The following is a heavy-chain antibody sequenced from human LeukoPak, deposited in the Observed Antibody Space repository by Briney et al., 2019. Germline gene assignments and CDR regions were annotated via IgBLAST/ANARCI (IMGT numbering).Heavy chain of an antibody. Sequence: ASVKVSCKASAYTFSDYYIHWVRQAPGQGLEWMGWINPKSGGTKYAQKFQGRVTMTRDTSISTAYMELSRLGFADTAVYYCAREGSGYDYRGAPYYFDFWGQGTLVTVSS. CDR3: AREGSGYDYRGAPYYFDF. CDR2: INPKSGGT. D-gene: IGHD5-12*01. V-gene: IGHV1-2*02. CDR1: AYTFSDYY. J-gene: IGHJ4*02.